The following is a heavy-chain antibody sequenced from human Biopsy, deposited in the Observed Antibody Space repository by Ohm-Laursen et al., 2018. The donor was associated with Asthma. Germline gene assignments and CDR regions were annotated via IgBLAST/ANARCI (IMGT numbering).Heavy chain of an antibody. J-gene: IGHJ6*02. V-gene: IGHV1-18*01. CDR3: ARAVDYSHYYGIDV. D-gene: IGHD3-10*01. CDR1: GYTFNSAG. Sequence: SSVKVSCKPSGYTFNSAGITWVRQAPGQGLEWMGWISVYNGNTKVAQKLQDRVTMITDTSTSTAYMELRSLRSDDTAVYFCARAVDYSHYYGIDVWGQGTTVTVSS. CDR2: ISVYNGNT.